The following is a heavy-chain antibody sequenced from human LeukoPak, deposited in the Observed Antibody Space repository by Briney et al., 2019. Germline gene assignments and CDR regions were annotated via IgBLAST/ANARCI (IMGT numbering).Heavy chain of an antibody. D-gene: IGHD3-22*01. CDR1: GGSISSYY. CDR2: IYTSGST. Sequence: PSETLSLTCTVSGGSISSYYWSWIRQPAGKGLEWIGRIYTSGSTNYNPSLKSRVTMSVDTSKNQFSLKLTSVTAADTAVYYCARDGYYYDSSGYGLDYWGQGTLVTVSS. V-gene: IGHV4-4*07. J-gene: IGHJ4*02. CDR3: ARDGYYYDSSGYGLDY.